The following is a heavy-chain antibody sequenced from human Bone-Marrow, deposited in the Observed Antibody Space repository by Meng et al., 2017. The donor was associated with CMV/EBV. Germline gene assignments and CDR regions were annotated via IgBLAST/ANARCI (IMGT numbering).Heavy chain of an antibody. CDR2: INHSGST. Sequence: GSLRLSCAVYGGSFSGYYWSWIRQPPGKGLEWIGEINHSGSTNYNPSLKSRVTISLDTSKNQFSLKLTSVTAADTAVYYCARDQNEYYFDYWGRGTLVTVSS. CDR1: GGSFSGYY. V-gene: IGHV4-34*01. J-gene: IGHJ4*02. CDR3: ARDQNEYYFDY.